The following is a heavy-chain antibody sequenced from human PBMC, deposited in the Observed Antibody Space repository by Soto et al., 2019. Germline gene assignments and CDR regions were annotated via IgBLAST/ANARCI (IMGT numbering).Heavy chain of an antibody. V-gene: IGHV3-48*02. CDR2: ISSSSSTI. J-gene: IGHJ3*02. CDR1: GFTFSSYS. D-gene: IGHD4-17*01. Sequence: GGSLRLSCAAPGFTFSSYSMNWVRQAPGKGLEWVSYISSSSSTIYYADSVKGRFTISRDNAKNSLYLQMNSLRDEDTAVYYCARAQIDNYGAFDIWGQGTMVTVSS. CDR3: ARAQIDNYGAFDI.